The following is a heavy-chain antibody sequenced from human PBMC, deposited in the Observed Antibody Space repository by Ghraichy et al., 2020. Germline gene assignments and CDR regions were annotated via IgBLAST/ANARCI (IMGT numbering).Heavy chain of an antibody. V-gene: IGHV4-59*01. Sequence: SETLPLTCTVSGGSISSYYWSWIRQPPGKGLEWIGYIYYSGSTNYNPSLKSRVTISVDTSKNQFSLKLSSVTAADTAVYYCARGGSGPPSYYYYGMDVWGQGTTVTVSS. D-gene: IGHD3-10*01. CDR1: GGSISSYY. CDR3: ARGGSGPPSYYYYGMDV. CDR2: IYYSGST. J-gene: IGHJ6*02.